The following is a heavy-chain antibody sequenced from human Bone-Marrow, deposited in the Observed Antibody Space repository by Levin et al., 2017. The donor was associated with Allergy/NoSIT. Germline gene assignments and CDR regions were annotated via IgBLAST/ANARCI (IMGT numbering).Heavy chain of an antibody. CDR3: ASATGEFYFDEGSPFDY. CDR1: GASLGRTSFF. J-gene: IGHJ4*02. V-gene: IGHV4-39*01. Sequence: SQTLSLPCSVSGASLGRTSFFWAWIRQSPGKGIEWIGNIDYSGKTDYDTSFKSRVTISVDTSKNQFSLKVRSVTAADTAVYYCASATGEFYFDEGSPFDYWGQGTLVTVSS. D-gene: IGHD3-22*01. CDR2: IDYSGKT.